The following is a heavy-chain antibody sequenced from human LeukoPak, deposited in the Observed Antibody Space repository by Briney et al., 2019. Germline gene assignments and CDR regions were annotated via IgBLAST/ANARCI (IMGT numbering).Heavy chain of an antibody. J-gene: IGHJ4*02. D-gene: IGHD3-10*01. CDR3: ARRRGSIRSGYFDY. CDR1: GGTFSSYA. Sequence: SVKVSCKASGGTFSSYAISWVRQAPGQGLEWMGGIIPIFGTANYAQKFQGRVTITADESTSTAYMELSSLRSEDTTVYYCARRRGSIRSGYFDYWGQGTLVTVSS. V-gene: IGHV1-69*13. CDR2: IIPIFGTA.